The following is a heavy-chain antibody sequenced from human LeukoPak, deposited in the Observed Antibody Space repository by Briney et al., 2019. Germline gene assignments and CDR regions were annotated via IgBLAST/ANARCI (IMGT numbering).Heavy chain of an antibody. D-gene: IGHD3-10*01. Sequence: PGGSLRLSCAASGFTFSSYAMSWVRQAPGKGLEWVSAISGSGGSTYYADSVKGRFTISRDNSKNTLYLQMNSLRAEDTAVYYCAKDGVQRDYYGSGSYYEYYYYYMDVWGKGTTVTVSS. CDR3: AKDGVQRDYYGSGSYYEYYYYYMDV. V-gene: IGHV3-23*01. CDR2: ISGSGGST. CDR1: GFTFSSYA. J-gene: IGHJ6*03.